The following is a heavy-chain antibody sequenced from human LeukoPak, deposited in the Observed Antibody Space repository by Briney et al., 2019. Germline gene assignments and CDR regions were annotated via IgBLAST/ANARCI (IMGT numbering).Heavy chain of an antibody. Sequence: GGSLRLSCAASGFTFSSYAMHWVRQAPGKGLEWVAVISYDGSNKYYADSVKGRFTISRDNSKNTLYLQMNSLRAEDTAVYYCAREIPGYWGQGTLVTVSS. V-gene: IGHV3-30-3*01. CDR3: AREIPGY. CDR2: ISYDGSNK. CDR1: GFTFSSYA. D-gene: IGHD3-10*01. J-gene: IGHJ4*02.